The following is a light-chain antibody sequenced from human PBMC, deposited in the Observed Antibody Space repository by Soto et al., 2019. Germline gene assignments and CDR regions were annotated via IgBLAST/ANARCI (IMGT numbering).Light chain of an antibody. Sequence: EIVVTQSPATLSVSPGERATLSCRASQSVGNNFAWYQQKPGQAPRLLIFATSTRATGVPARFSGSGSGTEFTLTISSLQSEDFAVAYCQQYGDWPLTVGGGAKVEIE. CDR1: QSVGNN. V-gene: IGKV3-15*01. CDR3: QQYGDWPLT. CDR2: ATS. J-gene: IGKJ4*01.